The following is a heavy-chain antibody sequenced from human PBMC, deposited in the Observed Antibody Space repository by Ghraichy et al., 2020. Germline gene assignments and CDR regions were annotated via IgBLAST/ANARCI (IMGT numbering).Heavy chain of an antibody. CDR3: ARGLGYSSGQWWPFDP. D-gene: IGHD6-19*01. CDR2: IYYSGST. Sequence: SQTLSLTCTVSGGSISSYYWSWIRQPPGKGLEWIGYIYYSGSTNYNPSLKSRVTISVDTSKNQFSLKLSSVTAADTAVYYCARGLGYSSGQWWPFDPWGQGTLVTVSS. V-gene: IGHV4-59*01. CDR1: GGSISSYY. J-gene: IGHJ5*02.